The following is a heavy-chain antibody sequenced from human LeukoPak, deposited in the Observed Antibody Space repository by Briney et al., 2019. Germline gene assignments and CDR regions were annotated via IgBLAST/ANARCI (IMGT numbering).Heavy chain of an antibody. J-gene: IGHJ4*02. D-gene: IGHD2-21*02. CDR1: GFTFSSYA. CDR2: ISGSGGST. Sequence: GGSLRLSCAASGFTFSSYAMSWVRQAPGKGLEWVSAISGSGGSTYYADSVKGRFTISRDNSKNTLYLQMNSLRAEDTAVYYCAKAKIAYCGGDCYSDYWGQGTLVTVSS. CDR3: AKAKIAYCGGDCYSDY. V-gene: IGHV3-23*01.